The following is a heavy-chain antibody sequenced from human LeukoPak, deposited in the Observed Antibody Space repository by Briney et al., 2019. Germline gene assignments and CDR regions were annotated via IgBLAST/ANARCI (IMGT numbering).Heavy chain of an antibody. CDR1: GDSISGYY. Sequence: SETLSLACTVSGDSISGYYWSWIRQAPGKGLEWIGYIHYSGGTNYNPSLMSRATMSVDTSKNQFSLKLTSVTAADTAVYHCARVGEWNDLVEWAQGTVVTVSS. V-gene: IGHV4-59*12. D-gene: IGHD1-1*01. CDR3: ARVGEWNDLVE. CDR2: IHYSGGT. J-gene: IGHJ4*02.